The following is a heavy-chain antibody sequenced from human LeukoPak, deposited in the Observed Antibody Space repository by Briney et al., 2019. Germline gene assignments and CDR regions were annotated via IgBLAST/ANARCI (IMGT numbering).Heavy chain of an antibody. CDR2: IYYSGST. Sequence: SETLSLTCTVSGGSISSSSYYWGWIRQPPGKGLEWIGSIYYSGSTYYNPSLKSRVTISVDTSKNQFSLKLSSVTAADTAVYYCARHDPSSGWYIGDAFDIWGQGTMVTVSS. V-gene: IGHV4-39*01. J-gene: IGHJ3*02. CDR3: ARHDPSSGWYIGDAFDI. D-gene: IGHD6-19*01. CDR1: GGSISSSSYY.